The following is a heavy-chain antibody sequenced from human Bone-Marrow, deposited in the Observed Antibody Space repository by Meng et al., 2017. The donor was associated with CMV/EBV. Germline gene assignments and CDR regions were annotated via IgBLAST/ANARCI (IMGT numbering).Heavy chain of an antibody. D-gene: IGHD3-22*01. V-gene: IGHV4-39*07. CDR1: GGSISSSSYY. J-gene: IGHJ5*02. CDR3: AIVVVIANWFDP. CDR2: IYYSGST. Sequence: SETLSLTCTVSGGSISSSSYYWGWIRQPPGKGLEWIGSIYYSGSTYYNPSLKSRVTISVGTSKNQFSLKLSSVTAADTAVYYCAIVVVIANWFDPWGQGTLVTGSS.